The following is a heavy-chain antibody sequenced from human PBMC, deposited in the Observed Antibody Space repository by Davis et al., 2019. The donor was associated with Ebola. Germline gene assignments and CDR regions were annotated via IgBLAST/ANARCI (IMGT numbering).Heavy chain of an antibody. D-gene: IGHD6-19*01. Sequence: PGGSLRLSCAASGFTFSSYAMHWVRQAPGKGLEWVAVISYDGSNKYYADSVKGRFTISRDNSKNTLYLQMNSLRAEDTAVYYCARGGRWLASYMDVWGKGTTVTVSS. J-gene: IGHJ6*03. V-gene: IGHV3-30-3*01. CDR2: ISYDGSNK. CDR3: ARGGRWLASYMDV. CDR1: GFTFSSYA.